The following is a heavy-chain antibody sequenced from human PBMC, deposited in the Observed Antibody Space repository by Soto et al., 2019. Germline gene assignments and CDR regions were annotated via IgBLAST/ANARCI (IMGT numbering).Heavy chain of an antibody. CDR3: AKDRTYCSGGSCYSIDY. J-gene: IGHJ4*02. Sequence: GGSLRFSCAASGFTFSSYAMSWVRQAPGKGLEWVSAISGSGGSTYYADSVKGRFTISRDNSKNTLYLQMNSLRAEDTAVYYCAKDRTYCSGGSCYSIDYWGQGTLVTVSS. D-gene: IGHD2-15*01. V-gene: IGHV3-23*01. CDR2: ISGSGGST. CDR1: GFTFSSYA.